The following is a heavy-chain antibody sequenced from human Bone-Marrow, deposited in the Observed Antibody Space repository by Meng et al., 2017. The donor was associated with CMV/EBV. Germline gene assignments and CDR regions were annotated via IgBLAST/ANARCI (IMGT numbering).Heavy chain of an antibody. D-gene: IGHD6-6*01. CDR2: ISGSGGST. J-gene: IGHJ4*02. Sequence: ETLSLTCAASGFTFSSYAMSWVRQAPGKGLEWVSAISGSGGSTYYADSVKGRFTISRDNSKNTLYLQMNSLRAEDTAVYYCANPVLRYSSSLMGFNDWGQGTLVTVSS. CDR1: GFTFSSYA. CDR3: ANPVLRYSSSLMGFND. V-gene: IGHV3-23*01.